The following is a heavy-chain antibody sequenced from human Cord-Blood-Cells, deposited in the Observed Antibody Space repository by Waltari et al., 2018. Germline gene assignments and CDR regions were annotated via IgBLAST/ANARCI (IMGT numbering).Heavy chain of an antibody. D-gene: IGHD1-26*01. CDR2: IYYSGST. Sequence: QLQLQESGPGLVKPSETLSLTCTVSGGSISSSSYYWGWIRHPPGKGLEWIGSIYYSGSTYYNPSLKSRVTISVDTSKNQFSLKLSSVTAADTAVYYCARLRAEKKYSGSYYYYYGMDVWGQGTTVTVSS. J-gene: IGHJ6*02. CDR3: ARLRAEKKYSGSYYYYYGMDV. V-gene: IGHV4-39*01. CDR1: GGSISSSSYY.